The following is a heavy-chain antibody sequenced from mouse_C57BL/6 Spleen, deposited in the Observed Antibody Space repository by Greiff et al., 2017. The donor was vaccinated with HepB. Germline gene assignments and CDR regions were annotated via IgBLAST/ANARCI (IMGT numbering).Heavy chain of an antibody. V-gene: IGHV1-55*01. Sequence: QVQLQQSGAELVKPGASVKMSCKASGYTFTSYWITWVKQRPGQGLEWIGDIYPGSGSTNYNEKFKSKATLTVDTSSSTAYMQLSSLTSEDSAVYYCARLTTNLDQGYAMDYWGQGTSVTVSS. D-gene: IGHD4-1*01. CDR1: GYTFTSYW. CDR3: ARLTTNLDQGYAMDY. J-gene: IGHJ4*01. CDR2: IYPGSGST.